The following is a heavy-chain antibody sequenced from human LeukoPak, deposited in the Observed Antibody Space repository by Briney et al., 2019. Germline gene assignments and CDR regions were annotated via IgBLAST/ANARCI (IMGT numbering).Heavy chain of an antibody. CDR1: GGSISSGDYY. V-gene: IGHV4-30-4*08. Sequence: SETLSLTCTVSGGSISSGDYYWSWIRQPPGKGLEWIGYIYYSGSTYYNPSLKSRVTISVDTSKNQFSLKLSSVTAADTAVYYCAKEWAYCGGDCYPPEYFQHWGQGTLVTVSS. CDR2: IYYSGST. J-gene: IGHJ1*01. D-gene: IGHD2-21*02. CDR3: AKEWAYCGGDCYPPEYFQH.